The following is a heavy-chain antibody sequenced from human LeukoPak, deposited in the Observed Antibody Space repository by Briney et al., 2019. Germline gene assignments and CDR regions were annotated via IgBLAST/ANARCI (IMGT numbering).Heavy chain of an antibody. V-gene: IGHV3-21*01. Sequence: GGSLRLSCVASGFTFSTYAMSWVRQAPGKGLEWVSSISSSSSYIYYADSVKGRFTISRDNAKNSLYLQMNSLRAEDTAVYYCARGDYFDYWGQGTLVTVPS. CDR1: GFTFSTYA. CDR3: ARGDYFDY. CDR2: ISSSSSYI. J-gene: IGHJ4*02.